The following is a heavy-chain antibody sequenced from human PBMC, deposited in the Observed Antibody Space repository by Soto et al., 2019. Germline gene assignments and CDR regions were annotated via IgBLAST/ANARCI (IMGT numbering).Heavy chain of an antibody. CDR2: ISSSSSTI. CDR3: ARDRTTVSSNWFDP. Sequence: HPGGSLRLSCAASGFTFSSYSMNWVRQAPGKGLEWVSYISSSSSTIYYADSVKGRFTISRDNAKNSLYLQMNSLRDEDTAVYYCARDRTTVSSNWFDPWGQGTLVTVSS. V-gene: IGHV3-48*02. J-gene: IGHJ5*02. CDR1: GFTFSSYS. D-gene: IGHD4-17*01.